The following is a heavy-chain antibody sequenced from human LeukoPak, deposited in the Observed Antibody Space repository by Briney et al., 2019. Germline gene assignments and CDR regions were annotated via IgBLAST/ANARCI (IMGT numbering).Heavy chain of an antibody. J-gene: IGHJ4*02. CDR2: IYTSGST. CDR3: ARDRGSKYGSGTFDY. Sequence: SETLSLTCTVSGGSISRGSYYWSWIRQPAGKGLEWIGRIYTSGSTNYNPSLKSRVTISVDTSKNQFSLKLSSVTAADTAVYYCARDRGSKYGSGTFDYWGQGTLVTVSS. D-gene: IGHD3-10*01. V-gene: IGHV4-61*02. CDR1: GGSISRGSYY.